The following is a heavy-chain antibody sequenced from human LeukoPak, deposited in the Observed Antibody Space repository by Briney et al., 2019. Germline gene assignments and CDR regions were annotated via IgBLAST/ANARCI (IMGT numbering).Heavy chain of an antibody. J-gene: IGHJ4*02. D-gene: IGHD6-19*01. CDR1: GFTFSSYA. Sequence: GGSLRLSCAASGFTFSSYAMSWVRQAPGKGLEWVSAISGSGGSTYYADSVKGRFTTSRDNSKNTLYLQMNSLRAEDTAVYYCAKPWAVAGRLYFDYWGQGTLVTVSS. V-gene: IGHV3-23*01. CDR3: AKPWAVAGRLYFDY. CDR2: ISGSGGST.